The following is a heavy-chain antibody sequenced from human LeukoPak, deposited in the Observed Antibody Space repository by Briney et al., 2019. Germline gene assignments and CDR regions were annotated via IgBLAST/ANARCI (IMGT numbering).Heavy chain of an antibody. J-gene: IGHJ4*02. V-gene: IGHV3-7*05. CDR3: ARGDYGDSFD. CDR2: IKPDGSEK. D-gene: IGHD4-17*01. CDR1: GFTFSSYA. Sequence: QPGGSLRLSCAASGFTFSSYAMSWVRQAPGKGLEWVANIKPDGSEKYYVDSVKGRFTISRDNAKNSLYLQMNTLRADDTAVYYCARGDYGDSFDWGQGTLVTVSS.